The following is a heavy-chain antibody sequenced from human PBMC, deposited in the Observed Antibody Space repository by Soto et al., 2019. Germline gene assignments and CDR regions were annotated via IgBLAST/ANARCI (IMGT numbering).Heavy chain of an antibody. CDR2: IYHSGST. CDR1: GGSISSSNW. D-gene: IGHD3-10*01. Sequence: SETLSLTCAVSGGSISSSNWWSWVRQPPRKGLEGAGEIYHSGSTNYKPSLKSRVTISIDKSKNQFSLKLSSVTAADTAVYYCASRITMVRGVRGDWFDPWGQGTLVTVSS. V-gene: IGHV4-4*02. J-gene: IGHJ5*02. CDR3: ASRITMVRGVRGDWFDP.